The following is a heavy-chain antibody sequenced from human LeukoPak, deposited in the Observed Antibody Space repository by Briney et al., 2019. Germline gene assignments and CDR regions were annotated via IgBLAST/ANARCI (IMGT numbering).Heavy chain of an antibody. CDR3: AREVAGRGIYYYYMDV. Sequence: SETLSLTCTVSGGSISSSSYYWSWIRQPTGKGLEWIGRIYTSGSTNYNPSLKSRVTMSVDTSKNQFSLKLSSVTAADTAVYYCAREVAGRGIYYYYMDVWGKGTTVTVSS. V-gene: IGHV4-61*02. CDR1: GGSISSSSYY. D-gene: IGHD6-19*01. CDR2: IYTSGST. J-gene: IGHJ6*03.